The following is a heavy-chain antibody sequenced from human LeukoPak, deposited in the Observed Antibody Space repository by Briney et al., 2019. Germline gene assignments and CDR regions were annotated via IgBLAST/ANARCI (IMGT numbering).Heavy chain of an antibody. J-gene: IGHJ4*02. Sequence: PSETLSLTCAVYGGSFSGYYWSWIRQPPGKGLEWIGEINHSGSTNYNPSLKSRVTISVDTSKNQFSLKPSSVTAADTAVYYCARSGRVRYYYDSSGYFDYWGQGTLVTVSS. CDR3: ARSGRVRYYYDSSGYFDY. CDR1: GGSFSGYY. V-gene: IGHV4-34*01. D-gene: IGHD3-22*01. CDR2: INHSGST.